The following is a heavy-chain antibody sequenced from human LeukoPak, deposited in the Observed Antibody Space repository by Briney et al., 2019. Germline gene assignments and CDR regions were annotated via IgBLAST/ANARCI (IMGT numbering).Heavy chain of an antibody. CDR1: CYTFTSYG. Sequence: ASVKVSCKASCYTFTSYGIRWVRQDPGQGLEGMGWISAYNGNTNYAQKLQGRVTMATDTSTSTAYMKLRSLRSDDTAVYYCARDLGSSATSTNWFDPWGQGTLVTVSS. CDR3: ARDLGSSATSTNWFDP. J-gene: IGHJ5*02. CDR2: ISAYNGNT. D-gene: IGHD6-6*01. V-gene: IGHV1-18*01.